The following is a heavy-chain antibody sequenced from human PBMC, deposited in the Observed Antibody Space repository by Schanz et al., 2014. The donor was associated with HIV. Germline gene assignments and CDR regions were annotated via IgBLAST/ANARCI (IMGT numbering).Heavy chain of an antibody. V-gene: IGHV3-30-3*01. CDR2: ISFDGSNK. CDR3: ARASFDTNSTNSIIHGMDV. CDR1: GFTFSTYA. J-gene: IGHJ6*02. Sequence: QVHLVESGGGVAQPGRSLRLSCTASGFTFSTYAMHWVRQAPGKGLEWMAVISFDGSNKYYADSVKGQFTISRDNSKNTLYLQMNSLRDEDTAVYYCARASFDTNSTNSIIHGMDVWGQGTTVTVSS. D-gene: IGHD2-2*02.